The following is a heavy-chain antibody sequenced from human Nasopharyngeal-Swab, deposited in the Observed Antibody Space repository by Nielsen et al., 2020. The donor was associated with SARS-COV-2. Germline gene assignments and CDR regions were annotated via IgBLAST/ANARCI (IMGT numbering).Heavy chain of an antibody. CDR2: IYYSGST. CDR1: GGSISSGDYY. Sequence: LRLSCTVSGGSISSGDYYWSWIRQPPGKGLEWIGYIYYSGSTYYNPSLKSRVTISVDTSKNQFSLKLSSVTAADTAVYYCARDEDPYCSSTSCYKGGYWGQGTLVTVSS. D-gene: IGHD2-2*02. CDR3: ARDEDPYCSSTSCYKGGY. V-gene: IGHV4-30-4*08. J-gene: IGHJ4*02.